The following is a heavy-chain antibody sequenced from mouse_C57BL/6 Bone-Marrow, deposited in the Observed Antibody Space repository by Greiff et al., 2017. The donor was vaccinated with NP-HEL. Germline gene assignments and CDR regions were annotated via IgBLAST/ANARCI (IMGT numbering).Heavy chain of an antibody. CDR2: IYPRSGNT. J-gene: IGHJ2*01. CDR3: ARGWFTNDY. D-gene: IGHD2-12*01. CDR1: GYTFTSYG. Sequence: VQLMESGAELARPGASVKLSCKASGYTFTSYGISWVKQRTGQGLEWIGEIYPRSGNTYYNEKFKGKATLTADKSSSTAYMELRSLTSEDSAVYFCARGWFTNDYWGQGTTLTVSS. V-gene: IGHV1-81*01.